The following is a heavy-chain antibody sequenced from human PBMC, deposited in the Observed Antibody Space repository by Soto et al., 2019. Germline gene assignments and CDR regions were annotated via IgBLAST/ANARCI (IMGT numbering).Heavy chain of an antibody. V-gene: IGHV3-7*01. Sequence: GGSLRLSCAASGFSFSNYWMSWVRQAPGKGLEWVANIKQHGGEIYYVDSVKGRFTISRDNAKNSLYLQMNNLRAEDTAIYYCARDSPYSDCCHYFDFWGQGALVTVSS. J-gene: IGHJ4*02. CDR3: ARDSPYSDCCHYFDF. D-gene: IGHD5-12*01. CDR1: GFSFSNYW. CDR2: IKQHGGEI.